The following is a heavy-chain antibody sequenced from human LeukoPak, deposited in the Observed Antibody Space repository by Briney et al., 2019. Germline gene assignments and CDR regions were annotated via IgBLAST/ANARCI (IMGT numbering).Heavy chain of an antibody. D-gene: IGHD1-14*01. CDR3: AKRTGVGYVDY. Sequence: GGSLRLSCAASGFTFSSYGMHWVRQAPGKGLEWVAVIWYDGSNKYYADSVKGRFTISRDNSKNTLYLRMNSLRAEDTAVYYCAKRTGVGYVDYWGQGTLVTVSS. J-gene: IGHJ4*02. CDR1: GFTFSSYG. CDR2: IWYDGSNK. V-gene: IGHV3-33*06.